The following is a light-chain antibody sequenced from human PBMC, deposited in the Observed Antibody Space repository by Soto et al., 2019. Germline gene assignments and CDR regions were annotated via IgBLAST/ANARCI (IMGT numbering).Light chain of an antibody. CDR2: EVT. V-gene: IGLV2-14*01. J-gene: IGLJ1*01. Sequence: QSALTQPASVSGSPGQSITISCTGGSSDVGVYNHVSWYQHLPGKAPKLLIYEVTYRPSGVSTRFSGSKSGNTASLTISGLQAEDEGDYYCSSYTISDTYIVGTGTKV. CDR1: SSDVGVYNH. CDR3: SSYTISDTYI.